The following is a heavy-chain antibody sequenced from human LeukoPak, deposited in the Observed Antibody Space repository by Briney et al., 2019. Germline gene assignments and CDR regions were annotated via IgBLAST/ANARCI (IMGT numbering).Heavy chain of an antibody. CDR1: GGSISSSSYY. V-gene: IGHV4-39*07. J-gene: IGHJ4*02. CDR3: ARVRTRIVGYSGYDWAY. Sequence: SETLSLTCTVSGGSISSSSYYWSWIRQPPGTGLEWIGEINHSGSTNYNPSLKSRVTISVDTSKNQFSLKLSSVTAADTAVYYCARVRTRIVGYSGYDWAYWGQGTLVTVSS. CDR2: INHSGST. D-gene: IGHD5-12*01.